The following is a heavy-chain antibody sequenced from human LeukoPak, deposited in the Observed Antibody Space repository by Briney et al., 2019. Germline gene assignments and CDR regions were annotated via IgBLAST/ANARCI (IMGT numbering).Heavy chain of an antibody. Sequence: SETLSLTCTVSGASITSGSYYWGWIRQSPGKGLEWIGSIYYRGSTYYNPSLKSRVTIAVDTSKNQFSLKLSSVTAADTAVYYCARAPRAVAATPVFWFDPWGQGTLVTVSS. V-gene: IGHV4-39*01. J-gene: IGHJ5*02. CDR1: GASITSGSYY. CDR2: IYYRGST. CDR3: ARAPRAVAATPVFWFDP. D-gene: IGHD2-15*01.